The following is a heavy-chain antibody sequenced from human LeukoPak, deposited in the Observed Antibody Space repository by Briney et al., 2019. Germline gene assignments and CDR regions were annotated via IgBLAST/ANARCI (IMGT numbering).Heavy chain of an antibody. D-gene: IGHD2-2*01. J-gene: IGHJ4*02. CDR3: ARDPPLGSCSTISCPHLDY. CDR2: ISSSSSFI. CDR1: GFTFSRYS. V-gene: IGHV3-21*01. Sequence: GGSLRLSCAASGFTFSRYSMNWVRQAPGRGLEWVSSISSSSSFIYYADSVKGRFTISRDNAKNSLYLQMNSLRAEDTAVYYCARDPPLGSCSTISCPHLDYWGQGTLVTVSS.